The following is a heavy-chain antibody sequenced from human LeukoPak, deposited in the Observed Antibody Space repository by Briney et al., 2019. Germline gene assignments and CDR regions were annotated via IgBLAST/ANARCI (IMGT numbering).Heavy chain of an antibody. Sequence: PSETLSLTCTVSGGSISSYYWSWIRQPPGKGLEWIGYIYYSGSTNYNPSLKSRVTISVDTSKNQFSLKLSSVTAADTAVYYCASGHSNYSPTDYWGQGTLVTVSS. CDR2: IYYSGST. CDR1: GGSISSYY. CDR3: ASGHSNYSPTDY. J-gene: IGHJ4*02. V-gene: IGHV4-59*01. D-gene: IGHD4-11*01.